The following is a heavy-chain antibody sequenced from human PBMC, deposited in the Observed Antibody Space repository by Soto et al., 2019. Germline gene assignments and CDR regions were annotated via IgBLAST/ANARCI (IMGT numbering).Heavy chain of an antibody. CDR3: ARDARSPFDY. V-gene: IGHV3-33*01. CDR2: IWYDGSNK. Sequence: QVQLVESGGGVVQPGRSLRLSCAASGFTFSSYGMHWGRQAPGKGLEWVAVIWYDGSNKYYADSVKGRFTISRDNSKNTLYLQMNSLRAEDTAVYYCARDARSPFDYWGQGTLVTLSS. J-gene: IGHJ4*02. CDR1: GFTFSSYG.